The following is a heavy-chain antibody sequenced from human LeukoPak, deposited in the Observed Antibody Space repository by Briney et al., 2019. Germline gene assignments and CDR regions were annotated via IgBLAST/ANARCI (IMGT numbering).Heavy chain of an antibody. CDR1: GYTFTGYY. D-gene: IGHD2-2*01. J-gene: IGHJ6*03. CDR3: ARDPGGYCSSTSCPYYYYYYMDV. V-gene: IGHV1-2*02. CDR2: INPNSGGT. Sequence: GASVKVSCKASGYTFTGYYMHWVRQAPGQGLEWMGWINPNSGGTNYAQKFQGRVTMTRDTSISTAYMGLSRLRSDDTAVYYCARDPGGYCSSTSCPYYYYYYMDVWGKGTTVTVSS.